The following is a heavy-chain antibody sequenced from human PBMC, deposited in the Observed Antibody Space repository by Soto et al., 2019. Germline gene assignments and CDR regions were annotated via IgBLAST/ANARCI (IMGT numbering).Heavy chain of an antibody. CDR3: ARVRSIAVTFFDY. V-gene: IGHV4-59*01. CDR2: IYYSGST. D-gene: IGHD6-19*01. CDR1: GGSISSYY. Sequence: ETLSLTCTVSGGSISSYYWSWIRQPPGKGLEWIGYIYYSGSTNYNPSLKSRVTISVDTSKNQFSLKLSSVTAADTAVYYCARVRSIAVTFFDYCGQGTLVTVSS. J-gene: IGHJ4*02.